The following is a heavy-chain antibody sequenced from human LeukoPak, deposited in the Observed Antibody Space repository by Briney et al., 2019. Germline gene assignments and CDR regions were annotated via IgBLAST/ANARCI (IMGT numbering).Heavy chain of an antibody. CDR3: ARLNDYCSSTSCYRSPPYFDY. J-gene: IGHJ4*02. Sequence: PSETLSLTCAVYGGSFSGYYWSWIRQPPGKGLEWIGEINHSGSTNYNPSLKSRVTISVDTSKNQFSLKLSSVTAADTAVYYCARLNDYCSSTSCYRSPPYFDYWGQGTLVTVSS. D-gene: IGHD2-2*02. V-gene: IGHV4-34*01. CDR1: GGSFSGYY. CDR2: INHSGST.